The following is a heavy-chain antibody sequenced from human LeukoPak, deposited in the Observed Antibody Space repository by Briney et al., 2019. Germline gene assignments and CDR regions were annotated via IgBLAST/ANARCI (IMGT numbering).Heavy chain of an antibody. V-gene: IGHV4-61*01. J-gene: IGHJ4*02. CDR2: IYYTGST. CDR1: GGSVSSGSYY. CDR3: ARSDGAGATDY. Sequence: PSETLSLTCTVSGGSVSSGSYYWSWMRQPPGKGLEWIGYIYYTGSTDYNPSLKSRVTISVDTSKNQLSLKLSSVTAADAAVYYCARSDGAGATDYWGQGTLVTVSS. D-gene: IGHD1-26*01.